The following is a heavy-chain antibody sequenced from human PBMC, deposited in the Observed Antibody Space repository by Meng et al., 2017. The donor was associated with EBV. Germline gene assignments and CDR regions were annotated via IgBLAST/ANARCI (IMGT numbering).Heavy chain of an antibody. J-gene: IGHJ4*02. CDR2: IYWDDDK. Sequence: QISLQESGPSRVNPTQTLTLTCTFSGFSLSIRGVSVGWFRQPPGKALEWLALIYWDDDKRYSPSLKSRLTITKDTSKNQLVLTMTNMDPVDAATYYCAHIIAARPFDYWGQGTLVTASS. CDR3: AHIIAARPFDY. D-gene: IGHD6-6*01. V-gene: IGHV2-5*02. CDR1: GFSLSIRGVS.